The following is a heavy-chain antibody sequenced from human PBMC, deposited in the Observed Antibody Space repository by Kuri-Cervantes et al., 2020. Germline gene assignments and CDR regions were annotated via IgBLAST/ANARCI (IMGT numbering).Heavy chain of an antibody. CDR2: MNPNSGNT. Sequence: ASVKVSCKASGYTFTSYDINWVRQATGQGLEWMGWMNPNSGNTGYAQKFQGRVTMTRNTSISTAYMELSSLRSEDTAVYYCARDRAYWVVNGMDVWGQGTTVTVSS. D-gene: IGHD2-8*02. CDR1: GYTFTSYD. V-gene: IGHV1-8*01. J-gene: IGHJ6*02. CDR3: ARDRAYWVVNGMDV.